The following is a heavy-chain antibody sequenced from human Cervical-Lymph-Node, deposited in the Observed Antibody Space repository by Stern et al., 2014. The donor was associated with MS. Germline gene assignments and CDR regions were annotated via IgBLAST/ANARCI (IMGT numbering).Heavy chain of an antibody. D-gene: IGHD3-3*01. CDR1: GGSISSYY. CDR3: ARTIFGDFDP. J-gene: IGHJ5*02. Sequence: QVQLQESGPGLVKPSETLSLTCTVSGGSISSYYWSWIRQPPGKGLEWIGYIYYSGSTNYNPSLKSRVTISVDTSKNQFSLKLSSVTAADTAVYYCARTIFGDFDPWGQGTLVTVSS. V-gene: IGHV4-59*01. CDR2: IYYSGST.